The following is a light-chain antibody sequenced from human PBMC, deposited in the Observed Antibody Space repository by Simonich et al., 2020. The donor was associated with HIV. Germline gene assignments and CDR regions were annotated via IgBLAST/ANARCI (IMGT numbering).Light chain of an antibody. J-gene: IGLJ2*01. CDR3: SSYTSSNTLV. V-gene: IGLV2-14*03. CDR1: SSDVGVYNY. CDR2: DVS. Sequence: QSALNQPASVSGSPGQSITLSCTGTSSDVGVYNYVSWYQQHPGNSPQLMIYDVSNRPSGVSYRFSGSKSGNTASRTISGLQAEDEADYYCSSYTSSNTLVFGGGTKLTVL.